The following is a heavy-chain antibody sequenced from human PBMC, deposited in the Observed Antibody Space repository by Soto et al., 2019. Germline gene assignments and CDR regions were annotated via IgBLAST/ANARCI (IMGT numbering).Heavy chain of an antibody. V-gene: IGHV4-4*02. CDR3: ARVGFDSGYYYGMDV. Sequence: PSETLSLTCAVSGDSINSSHWWKWVRQPPGKGLEWIGQISHSGSTNYNPSLTSRVTISVDKSKNHFSLKLTSVTAADTAVYYCARVGFDSGYYYGMDVWGQGTTVTVSS. CDR1: GDSINSSHW. D-gene: IGHD3-10*01. J-gene: IGHJ6*02. CDR2: ISHSGST.